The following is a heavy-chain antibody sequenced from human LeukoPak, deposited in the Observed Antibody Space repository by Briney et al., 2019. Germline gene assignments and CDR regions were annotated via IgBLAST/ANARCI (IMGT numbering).Heavy chain of an antibody. J-gene: IGHJ6*03. D-gene: IGHD6-19*01. CDR2: IIPISGTA. V-gene: IGHV1-69*05. Sequence: SVKVSCKASGGTFGNYAISWVLQAPGQGLEWMGAIIPISGTANYAQKFQGRITITTDESTSTAYMELSSLGSEDTAVYYCARTQWLVDYYYYYYMDVWGKGTTVTVSS. CDR3: ARTQWLVDYYYYYYMDV. CDR1: GGTFGNYA.